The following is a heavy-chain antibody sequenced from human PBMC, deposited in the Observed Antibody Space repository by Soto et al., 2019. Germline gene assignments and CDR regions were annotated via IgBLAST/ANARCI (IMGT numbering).Heavy chain of an antibody. CDR2: LYDVDGA. CDR3: ATWHEREHAFDV. Sequence: DVQLVESGGGLIQPGESLRLSCAAFGLTISGKKYVAWVRQAPGKGLEWVSALYDVDGAFYADSVTGRFTTSSDSSKTTVYLQMNDLRPDDTAVYYCATWHEREHAFDVWGQGTPVTISS. J-gene: IGHJ3*01. CDR1: GLTISGKKY. D-gene: IGHD1-1*01. V-gene: IGHV3-53*01.